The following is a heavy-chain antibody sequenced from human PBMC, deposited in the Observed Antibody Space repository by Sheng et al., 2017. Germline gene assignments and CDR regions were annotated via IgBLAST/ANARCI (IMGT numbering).Heavy chain of an antibody. Sequence: QVQLQQWGAGLLKPSETLSLTCAVYGGSFSSYYWSWIRQPPGKGLEWIGEINHSGRTNYNPSLKSRVTISIDTSKQQFSLKLSSVAAADTAVYFCARALLPSKELFDYWGRGGLVTVSS. CDR3: ARALLPSKELFDY. D-gene: IGHD1-7*01. J-gene: IGHJ4*02. CDR2: INHSGRT. CDR1: GGSFSSYY. V-gene: IGHV4-34*02.